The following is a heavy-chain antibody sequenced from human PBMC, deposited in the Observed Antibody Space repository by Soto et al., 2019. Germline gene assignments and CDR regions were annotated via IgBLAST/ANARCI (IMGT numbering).Heavy chain of an antibody. Sequence: QVPLQQWGAGLLKPSETLSLTCAVYGGSFSGYYWSWIRQPQGKGLEWIGKINHSGSTNYNPSLKSRVTISVDTSKNQFSLKLSSVTAADTAVYYCARGHGSSSWYRFDPWGQGTLVTVSS. CDR2: INHSGST. V-gene: IGHV4-34*01. D-gene: IGHD6-13*01. J-gene: IGHJ5*02. CDR1: GGSFSGYY. CDR3: ARGHGSSSWYRFDP.